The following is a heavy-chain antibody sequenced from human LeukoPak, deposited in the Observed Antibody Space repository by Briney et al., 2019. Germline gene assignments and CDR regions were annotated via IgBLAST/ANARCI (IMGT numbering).Heavy chain of an antibody. Sequence: ETLSLTCAVYGGSFSGYYWSWVRQAPGKGLEWVANIKQDGSEKYYVDSVKGRFTISRDNAKNSLYLQMNSLRAEDTAVYYCARYSGYDDEGEYFDYWGQGTLVTVSS. CDR2: IKQDGSEK. CDR3: ARYSGYDDEGEYFDY. J-gene: IGHJ4*02. D-gene: IGHD5-12*01. V-gene: IGHV3-7*01. CDR1: GGSFSGYY.